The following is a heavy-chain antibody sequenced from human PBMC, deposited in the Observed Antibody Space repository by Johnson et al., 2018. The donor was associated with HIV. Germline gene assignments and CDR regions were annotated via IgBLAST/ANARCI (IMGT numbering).Heavy chain of an antibody. V-gene: IGHV3-11*01. CDR3: AKSSRVSTTFDAFDI. CDR2: ISRSGSTI. J-gene: IGHJ3*02. CDR1: GFIFGDYV. D-gene: IGHD1-26*01. Sequence: QVYLVESGGGLAQPGRSLRLSCTTSGFIFGDYVMSWIRQAPGKGLEWVSNISRSGSTIYHADSVKGRLIISRDNAKNSLYLQMNSLRAEDTAVYYCAKSSRVSTTFDAFDIWGQGTMVTVSS.